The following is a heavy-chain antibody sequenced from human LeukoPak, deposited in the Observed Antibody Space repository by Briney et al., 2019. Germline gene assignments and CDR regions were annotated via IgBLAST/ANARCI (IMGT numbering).Heavy chain of an antibody. CDR2: ISSGTGSYI. CDR1: GFSFSSYS. CDR3: ARCSGVFGSSGY. D-gene: IGHD6-6*01. J-gene: IGHJ4*02. Sequence: PGGSLRLSCVASGFSFSSYSMNWVRQAPGKGLEWVSTISSGTGSYIYYADSVRGRFTNSRDNAKNSLYLQMNSLRAEDTAVYYCARCSGVFGSSGYWGQGTLVTVSS. V-gene: IGHV3-21*01.